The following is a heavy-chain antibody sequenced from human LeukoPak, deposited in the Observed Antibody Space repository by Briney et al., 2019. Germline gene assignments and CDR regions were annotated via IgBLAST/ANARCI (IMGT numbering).Heavy chain of an antibody. J-gene: IGHJ6*03. CDR1: GYTFTGYY. CDR3: ARDRSLKVYHMDV. Sequence: ASVKVSCKASGYTFTGYYMHWVRQAPGQGLEWMGWINPNSGGTNYAQKFQGRVTVTRDTSISTAYMELSSLTSDDTAVYYCARDRSLKVYHMDVWGRGTTVTISS. CDR2: INPNSGGT. V-gene: IGHV1-2*02.